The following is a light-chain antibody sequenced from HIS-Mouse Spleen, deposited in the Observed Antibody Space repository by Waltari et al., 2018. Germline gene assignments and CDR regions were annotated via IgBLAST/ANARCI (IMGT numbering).Light chain of an antibody. Sequence: QSVLTQPPSASGTPGQRVTISCSGSSPNLVSNYVYLYQQLPGTAPKLLIYRNNQRPSGVPDRFSGSKSGTSASLAISGLRSEDEADYYCAAWDDSLSGPVFGGGTKLTVL. CDR3: AAWDDSLSGPV. J-gene: IGLJ3*02. V-gene: IGLV1-47*01. CDR2: RNN. CDR1: SPNLVSNY.